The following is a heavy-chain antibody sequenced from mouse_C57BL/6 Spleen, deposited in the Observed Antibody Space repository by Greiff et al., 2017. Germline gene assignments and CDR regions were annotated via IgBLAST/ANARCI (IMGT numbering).Heavy chain of an antibody. D-gene: IGHD1-1*01. CDR1: GFTFSDYG. V-gene: IGHV5-15*01. CDR2: ISNLAYSI. CDR3: ARSYGSSLYAMDY. Sequence: EVQLVESGGGLVQPGGSLKLSCAASGFTFSDYGMAWVRQAPRKGPEWVAFISNLAYSIYYADTVTGRFTISRENAKNTLYLEMSSLRSEDTAMYYCARSYGSSLYAMDYWGQGTSVTVSS. J-gene: IGHJ4*01.